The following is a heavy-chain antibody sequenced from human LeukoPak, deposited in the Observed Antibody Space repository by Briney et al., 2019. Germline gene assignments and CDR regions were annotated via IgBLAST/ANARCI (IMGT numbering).Heavy chain of an antibody. V-gene: IGHV3-23*01. CDR3: AKDIVVVPAAGTELDY. Sequence: PGGSLRLSCAASGFTFSSYAMSWVRQAPGKGLEWVSAISGSGGSTYYADSVKGRFTISRDNSKNTLYLQMNSLRAEDTAVYYCAKDIVVVPAAGTELDYWGQGTLVTVSS. D-gene: IGHD2-2*01. CDR1: GFTFSSYA. CDR2: ISGSGGST. J-gene: IGHJ4*02.